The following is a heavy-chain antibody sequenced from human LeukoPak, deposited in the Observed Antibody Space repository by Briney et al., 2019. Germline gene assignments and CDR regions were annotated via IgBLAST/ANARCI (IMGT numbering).Heavy chain of an antibody. V-gene: IGHV1-2*04. Sequence: ASVKVSCKASGYTFTSYYMHWVRQAPGQGLEWMGWINPNSGGTNYAQKFQGWVTMTRDTSISTAYMELSRLRSDDTAVYYCARVLPATGDAFDIWGQGTMVTVSS. CDR1: GYTFTSYY. CDR2: INPNSGGT. D-gene: IGHD2-2*01. J-gene: IGHJ3*02. CDR3: ARVLPATGDAFDI.